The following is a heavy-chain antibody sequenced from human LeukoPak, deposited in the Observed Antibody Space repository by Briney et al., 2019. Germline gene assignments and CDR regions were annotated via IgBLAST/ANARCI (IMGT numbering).Heavy chain of an antibody. CDR2: IYPDDSDT. CDR1: KDTFDNYW. V-gene: IGHV5-51*01. D-gene: IGHD3-10*01. J-gene: IGHJ4*02. Sequence: GESLKISCNGSKDTFDNYWIGWARQMPGKGLEWMGIIYPDDSDTRYSPSFQGQVTISADKSINTAFLQWSNLKASDTAMYYCARHGSGFDYWGQGTLVTVSS. CDR3: ARHGSGFDY.